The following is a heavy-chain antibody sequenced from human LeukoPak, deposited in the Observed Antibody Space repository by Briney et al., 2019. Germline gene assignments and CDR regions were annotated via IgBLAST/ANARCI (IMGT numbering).Heavy chain of an antibody. J-gene: IGHJ3*02. V-gene: IGHV4-39*01. D-gene: IGHD5-24*01. CDR2: IYYSGST. CDR1: GGSISSSSYY. CDR3: ARREMATIKSSYAFDI. Sequence: PTETLSHTCTVSGGSISSSSYYWGWIRQPPGKGLEWIGGIYYSGSTYYNPSLKSRVTISVDTSKNQFSLNLSSVTAADTAVYYCARREMATIKSSYAFDIWGQGTMVTVSS.